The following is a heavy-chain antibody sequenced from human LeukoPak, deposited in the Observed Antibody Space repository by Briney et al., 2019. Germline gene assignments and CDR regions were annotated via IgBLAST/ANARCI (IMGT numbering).Heavy chain of an antibody. CDR2: ISSSSSYI. V-gene: IGHV3-21*01. CDR1: GFTFSSYS. Sequence: GGSLRPSCAASGFTFSSYSMNWVRQAPGKGLEWVSSISSSSSYIYYADSVKGRFTISRDNAKNTLYLQMNSLRAEDTAVYYCARDTDTVTTILDYWGQGTLVTVSS. J-gene: IGHJ4*02. CDR3: ARDTDTVTTILDY. D-gene: IGHD4-17*01.